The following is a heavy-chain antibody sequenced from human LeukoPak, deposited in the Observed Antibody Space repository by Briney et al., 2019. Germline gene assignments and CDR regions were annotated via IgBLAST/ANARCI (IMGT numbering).Heavy chain of an antibody. V-gene: IGHV5-51*01. CDR2: IYPGDSDT. D-gene: IGHD3-9*01. J-gene: IGHJ6*02. Sequence: GESLKISCKGSGYSFTSYWIGWMRQMPGKGLEWMGIIYPGDSDTRYSPSFQGQVTISADKSISTAYLQWSSLKASDTAMYYCARQSGSVVLRYFDWLLADYGMDVWGQGTTVTVSS. CDR1: GYSFTSYW. CDR3: ARQSGSVVLRYFDWLLADYGMDV.